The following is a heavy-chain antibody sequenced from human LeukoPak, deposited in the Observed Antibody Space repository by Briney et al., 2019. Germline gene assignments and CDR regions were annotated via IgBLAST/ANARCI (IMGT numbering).Heavy chain of an antibody. J-gene: IGHJ4*02. Sequence: GGSLRLSCAASGFTFSSYWMSWVRQAPGKGLEWVAGIKQDGSEKYFVDSVKGRFTISRDNAKNSLYLQMNSLRDEDTAIYYCARWFIGYGYWGRGTLVTVSS. V-gene: IGHV3-7*01. CDR1: GFTFSSYW. CDR3: ARWFIGYGY. D-gene: IGHD3-10*01. CDR2: IKQDGSEK.